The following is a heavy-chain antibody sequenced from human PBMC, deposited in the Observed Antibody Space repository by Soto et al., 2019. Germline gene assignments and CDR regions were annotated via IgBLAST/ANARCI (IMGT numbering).Heavy chain of an antibody. Sequence: SVKVSCKASGGTFSSYTISWVRQAPGQGLEWMGRIIPILGIANYAQKFQGRVTMTEDTSTDTAYMELSSLRSEDTAVYYCATAERGTIAVASIDYWGQGTLVTVSS. CDR2: IIPILGIA. CDR3: ATAERGTIAVASIDY. D-gene: IGHD6-19*01. J-gene: IGHJ4*02. CDR1: GGTFSSYT. V-gene: IGHV1-69*02.